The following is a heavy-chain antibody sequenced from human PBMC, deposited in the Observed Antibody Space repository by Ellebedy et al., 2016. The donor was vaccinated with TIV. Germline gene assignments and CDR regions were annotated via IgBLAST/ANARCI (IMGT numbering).Heavy chain of an antibody. CDR2: IDPGDSPA. CDR1: GYSFVDYW. CDR3: ARLRVSRGTTTGSKSRIYIYGMDI. V-gene: IGHV5-10-1*01. D-gene: IGHD1-1*01. J-gene: IGHJ6*02. Sequence: GESLKISXKGSGYSFVDYWIIWVRQTPGKGLEWMGRIDPGDSPAKYNPSFRGHVTMSVDKSLTTAYLQWSTLEASDSGTYYCARLRVSRGTTTGSKSRIYIYGMDIWGQGTTVIVSS.